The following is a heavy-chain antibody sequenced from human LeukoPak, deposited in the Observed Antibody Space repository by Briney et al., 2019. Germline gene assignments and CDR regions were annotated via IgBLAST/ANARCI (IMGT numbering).Heavy chain of an antibody. CDR3: ARDDYGSDY. CDR2: IIPNSGAT. D-gene: IGHD4/OR15-4a*01. CDR1: GYTFTSYG. Sequence: GASVKVSCKASGYTFTSYGISWVRQAPGHGLEWMGRIIPNSGATTYAQKFQGRVTMTSDTSTTTVYLQLNNLRSDDTAMYYCARDDYGSDYWGQGTLVTVSS. J-gene: IGHJ4*02. V-gene: IGHV1-18*01.